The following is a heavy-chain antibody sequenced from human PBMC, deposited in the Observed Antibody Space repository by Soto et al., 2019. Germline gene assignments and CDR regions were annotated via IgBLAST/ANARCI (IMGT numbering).Heavy chain of an antibody. Sequence: GESLKISCKGSGYHFPSSWIGWVRQVPGKGLEWVGSVYPGDYDTKYSPSFQGHVTISADRSTKTAYLQWSSLKASDTGIYYCARLIDGFYWLFDIWGQGTLVTVSS. V-gene: IGHV5-51*01. CDR2: VYPGDYDT. CDR3: ARLIDGFYWLFDI. J-gene: IGHJ4*02. D-gene: IGHD3-9*01. CDR1: GYHFPSSW.